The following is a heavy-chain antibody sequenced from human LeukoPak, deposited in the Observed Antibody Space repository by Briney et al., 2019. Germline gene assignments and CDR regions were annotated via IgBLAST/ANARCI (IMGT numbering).Heavy chain of an antibody. Sequence: SETLSLTCTVSGGSISSYYWSWVRQPPGKGLEWIGYIHYSGSTNYNPSLKSRVTTSIDTSKNQFSLKVTSVTAADAAVYYCAGAGSYASVNQYYYYYYMDVWGTGTTVTVPS. V-gene: IGHV4-59*01. CDR3: AGAGSYASVNQYYYYYYMDV. CDR2: IHYSGST. D-gene: IGHD3-10*01. J-gene: IGHJ6*03. CDR1: GGSISSYY.